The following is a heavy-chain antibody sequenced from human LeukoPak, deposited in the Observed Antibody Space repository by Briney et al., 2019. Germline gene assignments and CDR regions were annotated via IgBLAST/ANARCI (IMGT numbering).Heavy chain of an antibody. D-gene: IGHD3-3*01. J-gene: IGHJ4*02. CDR1: GFTFSSSW. Sequence: GGSLRLSCVASGFTFSSSWMTWVRQAPGMGLERVANIKADGSGKYYVDSVRGRFSISRDNAKNSLYLQMSSLRVEDTAVYYCASWAGNTQSDSWSGPFDYWGQGSLVTVSS. CDR3: ASWAGNTQSDSWSGPFDY. CDR2: IKADGSGK. V-gene: IGHV3-7*01.